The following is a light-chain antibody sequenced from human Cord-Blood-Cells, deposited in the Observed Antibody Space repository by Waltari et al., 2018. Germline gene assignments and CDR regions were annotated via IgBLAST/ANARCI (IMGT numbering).Light chain of an antibody. V-gene: IGLV2-23*01. CDR2: EGS. Sequence: QSVLTQPASVSGSPGQSITISCTGTSSDVGSYNLVSWYQQHTGKAPKLMIYEGSKRPSGVSSRFSGSKAGNTASVTISGLQAEDEADYYCCSYAGSSTWVFGGGTKLTVL. CDR3: CSYAGSSTWV. CDR1: SSDVGSYNL. J-gene: IGLJ3*02.